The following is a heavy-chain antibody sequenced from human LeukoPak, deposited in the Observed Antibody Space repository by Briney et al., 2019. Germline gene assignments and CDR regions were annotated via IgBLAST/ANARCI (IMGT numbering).Heavy chain of an antibody. Sequence: ASVKVSCKASGYTFTNYGISWVRQAPGQGLEWMGWISAYNGNTNYAQKLQGRVTMTTDTSTSTAYMELRSLRSDDTAVYYCAGTLYSGSYALFDYWGQGTLVTVSS. D-gene: IGHD1-26*01. J-gene: IGHJ4*02. CDR2: ISAYNGNT. CDR3: AGTLYSGSYALFDY. CDR1: GYTFTNYG. V-gene: IGHV1-18*01.